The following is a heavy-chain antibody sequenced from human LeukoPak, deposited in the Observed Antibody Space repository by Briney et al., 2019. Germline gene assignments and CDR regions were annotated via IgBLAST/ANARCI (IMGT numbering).Heavy chain of an antibody. CDR3: AKADEMNMDY. D-gene: IGHD2/OR15-2a*01. CDR2: IWYDGSIK. J-gene: IGHJ4*02. CDR1: GFTFSRYG. Sequence: GRSLRLSRAASGFTFSRYGVHWVRQAPGKGLEWVAVIWYDGSIKYYADSVKGRFTISKDNSKNTLYLQMNSLRAEDTAVYYCAKADEMNMDYWGQGTLVTVSS. V-gene: IGHV3-33*06.